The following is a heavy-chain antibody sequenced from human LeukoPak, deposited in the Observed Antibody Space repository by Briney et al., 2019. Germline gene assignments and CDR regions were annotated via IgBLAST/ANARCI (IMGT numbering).Heavy chain of an antibody. CDR2: SSPTGDIT. V-gene: IGHV4-34*01. D-gene: IGHD2-21*01. Sequence: PSETLSLTCAVYGGSFSGNYWTLIRQTPGRGLEWVGESSPTGDITGYNPSLKGRATISVASSKNQFSLKLTSVTAADTGVYYCARVPDFIARPCDSWGPGTLVTVS. CDR1: GGSFSGNY. J-gene: IGHJ4*02. CDR3: ARVPDFIARPCDS.